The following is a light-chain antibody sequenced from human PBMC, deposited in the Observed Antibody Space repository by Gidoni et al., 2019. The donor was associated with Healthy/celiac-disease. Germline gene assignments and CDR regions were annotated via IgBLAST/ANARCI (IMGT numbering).Light chain of an antibody. V-gene: IGLV1-47*02. CDR2: SNN. CDR3: AAWDDSLSGVV. Sequence: QSVLTQPPSASGTPGQRVTISCSGSSSNIGSNYVYWYQQLPGTAPKLRIYSNNQRPSGVPDRFSGSKSGTSASLASSGLRSEDEADYYCAAWDDSLSGVVFGGGTKLTVL. J-gene: IGLJ2*01. CDR1: SSNIGSNY.